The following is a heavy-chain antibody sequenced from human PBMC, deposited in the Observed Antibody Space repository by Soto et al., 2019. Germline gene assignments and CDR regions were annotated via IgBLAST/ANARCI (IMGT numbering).Heavy chain of an antibody. Sequence: ASVKVSCKASGYTFTGYYMHWVRQAPGQGLEWMGWINPNSGGKNYAQKFQGWVTMTRDTSISTAYMELSRLRSDDTAVYYCARQAYDSSGYYLRYYYYGMDVWGQGTTVTVSS. D-gene: IGHD3-22*01. CDR1: GYTFTGYY. J-gene: IGHJ6*02. V-gene: IGHV1-2*04. CDR2: INPNSGGK. CDR3: ARQAYDSSGYYLRYYYYGMDV.